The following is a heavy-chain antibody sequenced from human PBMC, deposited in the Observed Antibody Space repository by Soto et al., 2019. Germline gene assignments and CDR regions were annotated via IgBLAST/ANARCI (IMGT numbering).Heavy chain of an antibody. V-gene: IGHV1-46*01. J-gene: IGHJ4*02. CDR3: ARDRNGLQLKAKYYFDY. CDR2: INPSGGST. CDR1: GYTFTSYY. D-gene: IGHD5-12*01. Sequence: ASVKVSCKASGYTFTSYYMHWVRQAPGQGLEWMGIINPSGGSTSYAQKFQGRVTMTRDTSTSTVYMELSSLRSEDTAVYYCARDRNGLQLKAKYYFDYWGQGTLVTVSS.